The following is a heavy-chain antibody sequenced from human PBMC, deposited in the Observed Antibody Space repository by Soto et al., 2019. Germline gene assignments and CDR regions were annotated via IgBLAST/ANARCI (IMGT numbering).Heavy chain of an antibody. D-gene: IGHD6-19*01. J-gene: IGHJ4*02. CDR2: ISGSGDST. Sequence: EVQLLKSGGGLVQPGGSLRLSCAASGFTFSSYAMSWVRQAPGKGLEWVSVISGSGDSTYYADYVKGRFTISRDNSKNTLYLQMNSLRAEDTAVYYCARRTSGWYLDYWGQGTLVTVSS. V-gene: IGHV3-23*01. CDR1: GFTFSSYA. CDR3: ARRTSGWYLDY.